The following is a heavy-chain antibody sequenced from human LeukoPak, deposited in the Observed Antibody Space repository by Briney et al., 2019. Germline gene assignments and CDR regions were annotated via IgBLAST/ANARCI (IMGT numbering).Heavy chain of an antibody. CDR1: GFTFSSYA. V-gene: IGHV3-74*01. CDR3: ASYYDFWSGYPYNWFDP. CDR2: INTDGSST. Sequence: GGSLRLSCAASGFTFSSYAMSWVRQAPGKGLVWVSRINTDGSSTSYADSVKGRFTISRDNAKNTLYLQMNSLRAEDTAVYYCASYYDFWSGYPYNWFDPWGQGTLVTVSS. D-gene: IGHD3-3*01. J-gene: IGHJ5*02.